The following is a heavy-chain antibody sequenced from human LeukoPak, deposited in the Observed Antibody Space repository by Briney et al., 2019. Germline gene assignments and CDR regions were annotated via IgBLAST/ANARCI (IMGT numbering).Heavy chain of an antibody. CDR3: ARDSQQKPMDV. D-gene: IGHD6-13*01. CDR2: ISSGSTYT. V-gene: IGHV3-11*06. Sequence: GGSLRLSCTASGFTFSSYAMSWIRQAPGKGLEWVSYISSGSTYTNYADSVKGRFTISRDNAKNSLYLQMNSLRAEDTAVYYCARDSQQKPMDVWGQGTTVTVSS. CDR1: GFTFSSYA. J-gene: IGHJ6*02.